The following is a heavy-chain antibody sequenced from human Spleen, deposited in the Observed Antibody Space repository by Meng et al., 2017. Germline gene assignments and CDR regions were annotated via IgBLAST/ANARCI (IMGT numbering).Heavy chain of an antibody. CDR3: ARGPTTMAHDFDY. CDR2: INHSWST. Sequence: QVQLQQWGAGLLKPSDTLSLTCVVSGESFSEYYWSWIRHPAGKGLEWIGEINHSWSTNYNPSLESRTTISVDTSQNNLSLKLSSVTAADSAVYYCARGPTTMAHDFDYWGQGTLVTVSS. J-gene: IGHJ4*02. V-gene: IGHV4-34*01. D-gene: IGHD4-11*01. CDR1: GESFSEYY.